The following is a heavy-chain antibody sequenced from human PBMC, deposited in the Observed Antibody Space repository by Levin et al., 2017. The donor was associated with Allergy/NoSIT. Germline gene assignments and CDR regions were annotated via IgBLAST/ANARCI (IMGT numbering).Heavy chain of an antibody. D-gene: IGHD6-19*01. J-gene: IGHJ4*02. V-gene: IGHV3-21*01. CDR3: ASLSSGWYRVDY. CDR2: ISSSSSYI. Sequence: GGSLRLSCAASGFTFSSYSMNWVRQAPGKGLEWVSSISSSSSYIYYADSVKGRFTISRDNAKNSLYLQMNSLRAEDTAVYYCASLSSGWYRVDYWGQGTLVTVSS. CDR1: GFTFSSYS.